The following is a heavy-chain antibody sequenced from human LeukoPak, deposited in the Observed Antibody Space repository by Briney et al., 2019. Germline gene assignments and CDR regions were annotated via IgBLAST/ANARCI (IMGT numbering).Heavy chain of an antibody. CDR1: GFTFSSYW. V-gene: IGHV3-7*01. CDR2: IKEDGSEK. D-gene: IGHD3-10*01. Sequence: GGSLRLSCAVSGFTFSSYWMTWVRQAPGKGLEWVANIKEDGSEKYYVDSVRGRFTISRDNVKNSLYLQMNSLRDEDTAVYYCARAGLLWFGELWNFDYWGQGTLVTVSS. J-gene: IGHJ4*02. CDR3: ARAGLLWFGELWNFDY.